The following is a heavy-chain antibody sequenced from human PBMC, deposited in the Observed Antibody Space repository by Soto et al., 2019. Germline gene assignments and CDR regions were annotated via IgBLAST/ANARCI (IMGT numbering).Heavy chain of an antibody. Sequence: DVQLVESGGGLVKPGGSLTLSCAASGLTFSSYTMNWVRQAPGRGLEWVPSIGRTSNYIYYADSVKGRFTISRDNAKNSLYLQMNSLRAEDTAVYYCASPKGGAFDIWGQGTMVTVSS. V-gene: IGHV3-21*01. J-gene: IGHJ3*02. CDR3: ASPKGGAFDI. CDR2: IGRTSNYI. CDR1: GLTFSSYT. D-gene: IGHD3-16*01.